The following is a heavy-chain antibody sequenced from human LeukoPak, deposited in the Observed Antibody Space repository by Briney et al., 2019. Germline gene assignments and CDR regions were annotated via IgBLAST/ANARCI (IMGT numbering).Heavy chain of an antibody. D-gene: IGHD5-18*01. J-gene: IGHJ5*02. V-gene: IGHV3-53*01. CDR1: GFTSSNAW. CDR2: IYSGGST. CDR3: ARGGGTAREEYNWFDP. Sequence: GGSLRLSCAASGFTSSNAWMNWVRQAPGKGLEWVSVIYSGGSTYYADSVKGRFTISRDNSKNTLYLQMNSLRAEDTAVYYCARGGGTAREEYNWFDPWGQGTLVTVSS.